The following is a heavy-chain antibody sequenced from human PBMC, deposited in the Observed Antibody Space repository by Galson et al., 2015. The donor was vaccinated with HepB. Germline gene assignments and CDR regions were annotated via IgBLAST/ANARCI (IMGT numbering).Heavy chain of an antibody. V-gene: IGHV1-69*04. CDR3: ASAGGSYYYFDY. CDR2: IIPILGIA. Sequence: SVKVSCKASGGTFSRYAISWVRQAPGQGLEWMGRIIPILGIANYAQKFQGRVTITADKSTSTAYMELSSLRSEDTAVYYCASAGGSYYYFDYWGQGTLVTVSP. J-gene: IGHJ4*02. D-gene: IGHD1-26*01. CDR1: GGTFSRYA.